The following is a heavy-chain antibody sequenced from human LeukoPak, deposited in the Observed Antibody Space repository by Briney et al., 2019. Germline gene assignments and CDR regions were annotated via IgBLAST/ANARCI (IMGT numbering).Heavy chain of an antibody. Sequence: SETLSLTCAVYGGSFSGYYWSWIRQPPGKGLEWIGEINHSGSTNYNPSLKSRVTISVDTSKNQFSLKLSSVTAADTAVYYCASPLPTYGSGSYYGYWGQGTLVTVSS. CDR2: INHSGST. D-gene: IGHD3-10*01. V-gene: IGHV4-34*01. CDR1: GGSFSGYY. CDR3: ASPLPTYGSGSYYGY. J-gene: IGHJ4*02.